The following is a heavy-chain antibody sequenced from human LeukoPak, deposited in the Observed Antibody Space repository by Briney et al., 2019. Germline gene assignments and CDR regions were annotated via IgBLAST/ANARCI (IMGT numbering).Heavy chain of an antibody. D-gene: IGHD6-6*01. J-gene: IGHJ4*02. CDR3: AREGTSSSSSPTDH. CDR2: IFYTGST. CDR1: GGSISNYY. V-gene: IGHV4-59*01. Sequence: SETLSLTCTVSGGSISNYYWNWIRQTPGRGLEWIGYIFYTGSTSYNPSLKSRVTISVDASKSQISLNLTSVTAADTAMYFCAREGTSSSSSPTDHWGQGTLVTVSS.